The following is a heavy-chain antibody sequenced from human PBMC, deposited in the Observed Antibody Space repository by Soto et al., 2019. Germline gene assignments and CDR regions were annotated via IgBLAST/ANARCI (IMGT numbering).Heavy chain of an antibody. CDR2: ISYDGSNK. V-gene: IGHV3-30-3*01. J-gene: IGHJ4*02. CDR3: ASQNTGIAAAGLDY. Sequence: GGSLRLSCAASGFTFSSYAMHWVRQAPGKGLEWVAVISYDGSNKYYADSVKGRFTISRDNSKNTLYLQMNSLRAEDTAVYYCASQNTGIAAAGLDYWGQGTLVTVSS. D-gene: IGHD6-13*01. CDR1: GFTFSSYA.